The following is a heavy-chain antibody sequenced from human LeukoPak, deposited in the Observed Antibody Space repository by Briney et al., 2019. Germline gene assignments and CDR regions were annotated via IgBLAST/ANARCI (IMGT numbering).Heavy chain of an antibody. J-gene: IGHJ4*02. CDR3: ARDDCGDTCYPGGY. V-gene: IGHV1-3*01. CDR2: INAGNGDT. Sequence: ASVKVSCKASGYTFTNYVAHWVRQAPGQRPEWMGWINAGNGDTKYSQNFQGRVTITRDTSASTAYMELSSLTSEDTALYYCARDDCGDTCYPGGYWGQGTLVTVSS. D-gene: IGHD2-21*01. CDR1: GYTFTNYV.